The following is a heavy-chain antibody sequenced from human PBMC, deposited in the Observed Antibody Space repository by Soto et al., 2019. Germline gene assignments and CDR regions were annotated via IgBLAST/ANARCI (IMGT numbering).Heavy chain of an antibody. CDR3: ARVFPYYDISMAPNWFDP. CDR2: ISAYNGNT. J-gene: IGHJ5*02. CDR1: GYTFTSYG. D-gene: IGHD3-9*01. V-gene: IGHV1-18*01. Sequence: GASVKVSCKASGYTFTSYGISWVRQAPGQGLEWMGWISAYNGNTSYAQKLQGRVTMTTDTSTSTAYMELRSLRSDDTAVYYCARVFPYYDISMAPNWFDPWGQGTLVTVSS.